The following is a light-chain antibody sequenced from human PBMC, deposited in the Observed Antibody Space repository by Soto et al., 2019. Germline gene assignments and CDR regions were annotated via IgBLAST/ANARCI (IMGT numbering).Light chain of an antibody. V-gene: IGLV2-14*01. CDR2: EVS. CDR3: CSYSGPHT. CDR1: SSDIGGYKY. Sequence: QSALTQPASVSGSLGQSITISCTGTSSDIGGYKYVSWYQQHPGKAPKLIIFEVSNRPSGVSDRFSGSNSGNTAARTISGLQAEEEADYYRCSYSGPHTFGNGNKVTV. J-gene: IGLJ1*01.